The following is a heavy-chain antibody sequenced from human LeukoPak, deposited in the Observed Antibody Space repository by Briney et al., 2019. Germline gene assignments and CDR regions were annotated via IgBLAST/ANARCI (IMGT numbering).Heavy chain of an antibody. D-gene: IGHD4-23*01. J-gene: IGHJ4*02. V-gene: IGHV3-74*01. CDR2: INSDGSRP. CDR1: GFTFSSYW. CDR3: ATVVTPYDY. Sequence: GGSLRLSCAASGFTFSSYWMHCVRQAPPKRLVWVSRINSDGSRPSYADSVKGRFTISRDNAKNTLYLQMNSLRAEDTAVYYCATVVTPYDYWGQGTLVTVSS.